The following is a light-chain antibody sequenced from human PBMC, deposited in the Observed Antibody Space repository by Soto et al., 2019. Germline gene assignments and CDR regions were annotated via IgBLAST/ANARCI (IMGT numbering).Light chain of an antibody. V-gene: IGKV3-20*01. CDR2: GAS. CDR3: QRYGSSPYT. Sequence: EIVLTQSPGTLSLSPGERATLSCRASQSVSSSYLAWYQQKPGQAPRLLIYGASSRATGIPDRFSGSGSGTDFTFTISRLEPEDFGVYYCQRYGSSPYTFGQGTKLEIK. CDR1: QSVSSSY. J-gene: IGKJ2*01.